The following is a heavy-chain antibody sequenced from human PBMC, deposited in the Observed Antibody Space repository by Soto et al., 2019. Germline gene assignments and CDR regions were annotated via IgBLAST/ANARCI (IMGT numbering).Heavy chain of an antibody. V-gene: IGHV3-48*04. D-gene: IGHD3-9*01. CDR3: ARVYDIQEKGPDY. CDR2: IKSSRSAI. J-gene: IGHJ4*02. CDR1: GFAFSSYS. Sequence: PGGSLRLSCAASGFAFSSYSMSWVRQAPGKGLEWVAYIKSSRSAIYYVDSVKGRFTISRDNAKNSLYLQMNSLRAEDTAVYYCARVYDIQEKGPDYWGQGTLVTVSS.